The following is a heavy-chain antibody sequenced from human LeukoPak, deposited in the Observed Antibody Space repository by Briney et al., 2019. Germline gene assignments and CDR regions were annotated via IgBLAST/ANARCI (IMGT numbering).Heavy chain of an antibody. CDR3: ARLDTIFGVAKGFDY. CDR1: GGSISGYY. J-gene: IGHJ4*02. Sequence: SETLSLTCTVSGGSISGYYWSWIRRPPGKGLEYIGYIYYSGSTNYSPSLKSRVTISVDTSNHQFSLKLSSVTAADTAVYYCARLDTIFGVAKGFDYWGQGTLVTVSS. D-gene: IGHD3-3*01. CDR2: IYYSGST. V-gene: IGHV4-59*01.